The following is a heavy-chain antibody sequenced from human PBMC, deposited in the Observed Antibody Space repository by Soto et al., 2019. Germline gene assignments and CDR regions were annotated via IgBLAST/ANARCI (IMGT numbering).Heavy chain of an antibody. Sequence: GGSLRLSCAASGFTFSGSAMHWVRQASGKGLEWVGRIRSKANSYATAYAASVKGRFTISRDDSKNTAYLQMNSLKTEDTAVYYCTIHVYCGGDCYPHYYYYYYMDVWGKGTTVTVSS. D-gene: IGHD2-21*01. CDR2: IRSKANSYAT. CDR1: GFTFSGSA. V-gene: IGHV3-73*01. J-gene: IGHJ6*03. CDR3: TIHVYCGGDCYPHYYYYYYMDV.